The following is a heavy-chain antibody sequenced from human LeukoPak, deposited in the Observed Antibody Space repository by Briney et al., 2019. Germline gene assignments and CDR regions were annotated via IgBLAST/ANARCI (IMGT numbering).Heavy chain of an antibody. D-gene: IGHD6-13*01. CDR3: ARVRPRIAAAGTRAGYYFDY. CDR2: IYYSGGT. V-gene: IGHV4-4*02. J-gene: IGHJ4*02. CDR1: GGSISGGKW. Sequence: PSGTLSLTCAVSGGSISGGKWWSWVRQPPGKGLEWIGYIYYSGGTNYNPSLKSRVTISVDTSKNQFSLKLSSVTAADTAVYYCARVRPRIAAAGTRAGYYFDYWGQGTLVTVSS.